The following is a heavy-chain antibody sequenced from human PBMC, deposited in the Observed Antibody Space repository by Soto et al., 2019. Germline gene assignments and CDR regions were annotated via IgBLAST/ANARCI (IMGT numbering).Heavy chain of an antibody. V-gene: IGHV3-30*18. J-gene: IGHJ4*02. CDR3: AKDRRDTYFAY. CDR1: GFTFSSYG. CDR2: ISYDGSNK. Sequence: PGGYLRLSCAASGFTFSSYGMHWVRQAPGKGLEWVAVISYDGSNKYYADSVKGRFTISRDNSKNTLYLQMNSLRAEDTAVYYCAKDRRDTYFAYWGQRSLVIVSA.